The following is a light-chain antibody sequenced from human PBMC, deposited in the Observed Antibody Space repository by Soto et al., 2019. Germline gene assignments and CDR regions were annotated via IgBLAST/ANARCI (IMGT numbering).Light chain of an antibody. CDR3: QQYGSSHRIT. CDR2: GAS. V-gene: IGKV3-20*01. J-gene: IGKJ5*01. CDR1: QSARND. Sequence: EMLMTQSPDTLSVSPGERITLSCRASQSARNDLAWYQQKPGQAPRLLIYGASSRATGIPDRFSGSGSGTDFTLTISRLEPEDFAVHYCQQYGSSHRITFGQGTRLEIK.